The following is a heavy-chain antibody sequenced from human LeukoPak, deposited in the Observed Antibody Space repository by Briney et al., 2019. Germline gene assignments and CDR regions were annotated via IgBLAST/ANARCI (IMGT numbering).Heavy chain of an antibody. D-gene: IGHD6-19*01. J-gene: IGHJ4*02. CDR3: ARLDSSGWYWVDY. CDR2: IDPSDSYT. Sequence: GESLKISCKGSGYSFTSYWISWVRQMPGRGLEWMGRIDPSDSYTNYSPSFQGHVTISADKSISTAYLQWGSLKASDTAMYYCARLDSSGWYWVDYWGQGTLVTVSS. V-gene: IGHV5-10-1*01. CDR1: GYSFTSYW.